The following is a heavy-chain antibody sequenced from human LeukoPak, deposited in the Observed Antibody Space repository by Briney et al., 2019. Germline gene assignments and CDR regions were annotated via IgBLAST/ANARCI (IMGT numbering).Heavy chain of an antibody. J-gene: IGHJ4*02. Sequence: ASVKVSCKASGYTFTSYGITWVRQSPGQGLEWMGWINPNSGGTNYAQKFQGRVTMTRDTSISTAYMELSRLRSDDTAVYYCAREDVVPAAIPLNYWGQGTLVTVSS. V-gene: IGHV1-2*02. D-gene: IGHD2-2*01. CDR3: AREDVVPAAIPLNY. CDR2: INPNSGGT. CDR1: GYTFTSYG.